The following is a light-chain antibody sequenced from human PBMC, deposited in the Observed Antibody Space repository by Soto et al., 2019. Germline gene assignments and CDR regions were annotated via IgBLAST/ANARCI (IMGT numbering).Light chain of an antibody. J-gene: IGLJ7*01. CDR3: ASWDDSLNGPV. CDR2: SNN. Sequence: QSVLTQPPSASGTPGQKVFISCSGSSSNIGGTNYAYWYQQLPGAAPKLLMHSNNLRPSGVPERISGSKFGTAASLAISGLRSEDEAVYYCASWDDSLNGPVFGGGTQLTVL. V-gene: IGLV1-47*02. CDR1: SSNIGGTNY.